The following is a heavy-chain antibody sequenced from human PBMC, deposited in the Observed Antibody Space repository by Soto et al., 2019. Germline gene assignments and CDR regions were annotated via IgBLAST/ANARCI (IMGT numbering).Heavy chain of an antibody. Sequence: VASVKVSCKASGYTFTSYGISWVRQAPGQGLEWMGWISAYNGNTNYAQKLQGRVTMTTDTSTSTAYMELRSLRSDDTAVYYCARDRAYYDFWSGHNWFDPWGQGTLVTVSS. D-gene: IGHD3-3*01. V-gene: IGHV1-18*01. CDR1: GYTFTSYG. CDR2: ISAYNGNT. CDR3: ARDRAYYDFWSGHNWFDP. J-gene: IGHJ5*02.